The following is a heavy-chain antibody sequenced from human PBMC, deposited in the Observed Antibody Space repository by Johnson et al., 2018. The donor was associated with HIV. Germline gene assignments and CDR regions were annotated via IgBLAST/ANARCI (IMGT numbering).Heavy chain of an antibody. V-gene: IGHV3-30*02. CDR1: GFTFSSFG. CDR2: IRYDGSNK. CDR3: AKGGSGTTRIRAQKGAFDI. Sequence: QMLLVESGGGVVQPGGSLRLSCAASGFTFSSFGMHWVRQAPGKGLEWVAFIRYDGSNKSFAASVKGRFTISRDNSKNTLYLQMNSLRAEDTAVYYCAKGGSGTTRIRAQKGAFDIWGQGTMVTVSS. D-gene: IGHD6-19*01. J-gene: IGHJ3*02.